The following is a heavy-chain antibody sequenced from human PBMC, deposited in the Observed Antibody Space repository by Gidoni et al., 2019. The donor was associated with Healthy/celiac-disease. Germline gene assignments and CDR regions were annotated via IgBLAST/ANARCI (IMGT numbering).Heavy chain of an antibody. CDR2: IYPGDSDT. Sequence: EVQLVQSGAEVKKPGESLKISCKGSGYSFTSYWIGWVRQMPGKGLEWMGIIYPGDSDTRYSPSFQGQVTISADKSISTAYLQWSSLKASDTAMYYCARVDSRYYGSGSSPAFDYWGQGTLVTVSS. CDR1: GYSFTSYW. CDR3: ARVDSRYYGSGSSPAFDY. V-gene: IGHV5-51*01. D-gene: IGHD3-10*01. J-gene: IGHJ4*02.